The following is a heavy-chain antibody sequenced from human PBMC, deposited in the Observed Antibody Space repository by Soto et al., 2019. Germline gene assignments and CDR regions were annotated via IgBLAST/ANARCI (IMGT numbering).Heavy chain of an antibody. D-gene: IGHD1-26*01. J-gene: IGHJ4*02. Sequence: QVQLQESGPGLVKPSQTLSLTCSVSGASTVSHYHWTWIRQPPGKGLEWMGYIFNSGTTFYNPSLTSRLSISMDTSGNHFSLELWSVTAADTAVYYCALALGPTTGLDYWGQGTLVTVSS. V-gene: IGHV4-31*02. CDR2: IFNSGTT. CDR1: GASTVSHYH. CDR3: ALALGPTTGLDY.